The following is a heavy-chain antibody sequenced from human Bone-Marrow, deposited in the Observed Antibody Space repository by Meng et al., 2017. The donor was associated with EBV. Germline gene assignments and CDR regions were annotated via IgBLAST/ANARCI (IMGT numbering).Heavy chain of an antibody. J-gene: IGHJ4*02. CDR1: GYTFTSYD. CDR3: ARARDRYYPLGFDY. CDR2: MNPNSGNT. V-gene: IGHV1-8*01. Sequence: QVQLVKFGAEVKEPGASVKVSCKASGYTFTSYDINWVRQATGQGLEWMGWMNPNSGNTGYAQKFQGRVTMTRNASISTAYMGLSSLRSEDTAVYYCARARDRYYPLGFDYWGQGTLVTVSS. D-gene: IGHD3-16*02.